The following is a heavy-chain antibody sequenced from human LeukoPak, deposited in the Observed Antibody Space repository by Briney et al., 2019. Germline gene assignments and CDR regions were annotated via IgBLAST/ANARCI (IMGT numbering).Heavy chain of an antibody. CDR2: IIPIFGTA. CDR1: GGTLSSYT. V-gene: IGHV1-69*13. Sequence: ASVKVSCKASGGTLSSYTITWVRQAPGQGLEWMGGIIPIFGTADYAQKFQGRVTITADESTSTAYMELSSLRSEDTAVYYCARGRPSSWVRGVIMFDYWGQGTLVTVSS. CDR3: ARGRPSSWVRGVIMFDY. J-gene: IGHJ4*02. D-gene: IGHD3-10*01.